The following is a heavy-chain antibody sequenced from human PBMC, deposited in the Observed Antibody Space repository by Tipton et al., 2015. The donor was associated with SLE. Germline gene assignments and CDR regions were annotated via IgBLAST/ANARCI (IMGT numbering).Heavy chain of an antibody. CDR2: IHHRGGT. CDR3: ARGPILTGQPKWVDA. Sequence: TLSLTCIISGDSITSGRFYWNWVRQFPGKGPEWIGFIHHRGGTYYNSSLRSRLTISVDTSANQFSLELTSITAADAAVYYCARGPILTGQPKWVDAWGQGTHVTVSS. J-gene: IGHJ5*02. V-gene: IGHV4-31*03. CDR1: GDSITSGRFY. D-gene: IGHD3-9*01.